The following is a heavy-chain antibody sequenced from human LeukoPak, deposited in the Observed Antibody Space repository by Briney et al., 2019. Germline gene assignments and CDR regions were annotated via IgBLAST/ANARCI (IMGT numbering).Heavy chain of an antibody. V-gene: IGHV3-33*01. J-gene: IGHJ4*02. D-gene: IGHD3-22*01. CDR3: ARGHYSDSTTYLDY. CDR1: GFTFSNFG. CDR2: IWDDGTYK. Sequence: GGSLRLSCAASGFTFSNFGMHWVRQAPGKGLEWVAIIWDDGTYKYYAESVKGRFIISRDNSQKTVNLQMNSLRVGDTAVYYCARGHYSDSTTYLDYWGQGTLVTVSS.